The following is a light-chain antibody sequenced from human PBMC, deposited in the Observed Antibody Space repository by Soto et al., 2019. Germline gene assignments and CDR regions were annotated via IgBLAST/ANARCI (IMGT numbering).Light chain of an antibody. CDR3: SSYAGDNNLV. CDR2: EVS. Sequence: QSALTQPPSASRSPGQSVTISCTGTSSDVGSYNYVSWYQQHPGKAPKLMIYEVSKRPSGVPDRFSGSKSGNTASLTVSGLQAEDEADYYCSSYAGDNNLVFGGGTKLTVL. J-gene: IGLJ2*01. CDR1: SSDVGSYNY. V-gene: IGLV2-8*02.